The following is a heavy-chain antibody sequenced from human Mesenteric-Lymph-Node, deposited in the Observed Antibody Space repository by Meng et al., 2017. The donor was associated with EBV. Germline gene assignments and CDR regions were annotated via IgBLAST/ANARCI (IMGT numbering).Heavy chain of an antibody. Sequence: PQQQESGPGLVKPSETLSLTCTVSGGPISGSDYYWSWIRQPPGKGLEWIGSVYHSGDTYHNPSLKSRLTISVDTSKNQFSLKVISVTAADTAVYYCARRGGGYILDDWGHGTLVTVSS. CDR2: VYHSGDT. V-gene: IGHV4-39*01. CDR3: ARRGGGYILDD. D-gene: IGHD5-24*01. CDR1: GGPISGSDYY. J-gene: IGHJ4*01.